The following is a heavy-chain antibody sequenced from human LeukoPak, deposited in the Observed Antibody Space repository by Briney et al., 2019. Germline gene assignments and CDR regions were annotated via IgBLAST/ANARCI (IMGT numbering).Heavy chain of an antibody. CDR1: GGSISTYY. V-gene: IGHV4-59*08. J-gene: IGHJ4*02. Sequence: SETLSLTCAVSGGSISTYYWSWIRQPPGKGLEWIGYIHYSGSTNYNPSLRSRVTISVDTSKNQFSLKLSSATAADTAVYFCARRAINSVMFDYWGQGTLVTVSS. CDR3: ARRAINSVMFDY. D-gene: IGHD3-16*01. CDR2: IHYSGST.